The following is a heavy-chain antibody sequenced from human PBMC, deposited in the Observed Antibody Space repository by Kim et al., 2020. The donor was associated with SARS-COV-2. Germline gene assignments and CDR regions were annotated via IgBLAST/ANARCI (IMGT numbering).Heavy chain of an antibody. V-gene: IGHV3-9*01. Sequence: ADCGRCRFTISRDNDKNALYLQMRSLRDGDTAFYYCARARRTDSNWFDPWGQGTMVTVSS. J-gene: IGHJ5*02. D-gene: IGHD3-3*01. CDR3: ARARRTDSNWFDP.